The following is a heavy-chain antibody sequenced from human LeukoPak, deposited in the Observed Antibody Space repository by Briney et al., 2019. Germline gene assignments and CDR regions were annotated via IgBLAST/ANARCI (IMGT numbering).Heavy chain of an antibody. J-gene: IGHJ3*02. CDR2: IYSSGST. V-gene: IGHV4-39*01. Sequence: PSETLSLTCTVSGXSISSGTYYWGWIRQPPGKGLEWIGSIYSSGSTYYNPSLKSRVTISADTSKNQFSLQLSSVTAADTAIYYCARRPPALGAFDIWGHGIMVTVSS. CDR1: GXSISSGTYY. CDR3: ARRPPALGAFDI.